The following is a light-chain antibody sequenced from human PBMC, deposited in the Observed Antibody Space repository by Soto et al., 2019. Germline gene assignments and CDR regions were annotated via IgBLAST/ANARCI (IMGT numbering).Light chain of an antibody. CDR1: SSDVGGYNY. CDR3: SSYTSSTTLEV. CDR2: EVN. Sequence: QSALTQPASVSGSPGQSISISCTGTSSDVGGYNYVSWYQQHPGKAPKLMIYEVNSRPSGVSNRFSGSKSGNTASLTISGLQAEDEADYHCSSYTSSTTLEVFGTGTKLTVL. V-gene: IGLV2-14*01. J-gene: IGLJ1*01.